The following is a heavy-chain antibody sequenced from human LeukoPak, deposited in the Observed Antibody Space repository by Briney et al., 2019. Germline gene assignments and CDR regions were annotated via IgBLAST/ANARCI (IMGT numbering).Heavy chain of an antibody. Sequence: SETLSLTCTVSGGSISRSSYYWGWIRHPPGKGLEWIGSIYYSGSTYYTPSLKSRVTISVDTSKNQVSLKLSSVTATDTAVYYWARHFSGYRYGPIDYWGQGTLVTVSS. V-gene: IGHV4-39*01. D-gene: IGHD5-18*01. CDR2: IYYSGST. J-gene: IGHJ4*02. CDR3: ARHFSGYRYGPIDY. CDR1: GGSISRSSYY.